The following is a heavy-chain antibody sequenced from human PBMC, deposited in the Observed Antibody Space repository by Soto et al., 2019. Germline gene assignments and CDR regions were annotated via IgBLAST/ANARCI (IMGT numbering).Heavy chain of an antibody. CDR1: GYTLTELS. CDR2: FDPEDGEA. J-gene: IGHJ5*02. V-gene: IGHV1-24*01. Sequence: ASVKVSCKVSGYTLTELSMHWVRQAPGKRLEWMGGFDPEDGEAIYAQKFQGRVTMTEDTSTDTAYMELSSLRSEDTAVYYCATGESSIAARGWFDPWGQGTLVTVS. CDR3: ATGESSIAARGWFDP. D-gene: IGHD6-6*01.